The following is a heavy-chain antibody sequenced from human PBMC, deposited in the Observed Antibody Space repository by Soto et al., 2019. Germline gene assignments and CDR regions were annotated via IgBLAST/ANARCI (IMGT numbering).Heavy chain of an antibody. CDR3: AKGPENTGGSHRYLDY. D-gene: IGHD3-16*02. J-gene: IGHJ4*02. CDR2: ISGSGGST. CDR1: GFTFSTCV. Sequence: EVQLLESGGGLVQPGGSLRLSCVASGFTFSTCVMTWVRQAPGKGLEWVSVISGSGGSTYYTDSVKGRFTIFRDNSKSALFWQMNSLRVEDTAVYYCAKGPENTGGSHRYLDYWGQGALVTVSS. V-gene: IGHV3-23*01.